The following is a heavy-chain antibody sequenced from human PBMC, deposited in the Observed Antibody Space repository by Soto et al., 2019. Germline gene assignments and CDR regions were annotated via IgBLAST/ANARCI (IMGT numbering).Heavy chain of an antibody. Sequence: QVQLVQSGAEVKKPGASVKVSCKASGYTFTSYGISWVRQAPGQGLEWMGWISAYNGNTNYAQKLQGRVTMTTDTXXSTAYMELRRLRSDDTAVYYCASGWFGEFVYYFDYWGQGTLVTVSS. D-gene: IGHD3-10*01. CDR3: ASGWFGEFVYYFDY. CDR2: ISAYNGNT. CDR1: GYTFTSYG. J-gene: IGHJ4*02. V-gene: IGHV1-18*01.